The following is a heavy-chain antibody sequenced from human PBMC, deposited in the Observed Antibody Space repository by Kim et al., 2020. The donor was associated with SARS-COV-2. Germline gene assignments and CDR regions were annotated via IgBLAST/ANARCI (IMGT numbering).Heavy chain of an antibody. Sequence: TYYAASGKGRFTISRDNSKNTLYLQMNSLRAEDTAVYYCAKGGEWFGELNWGQGTLVTVSS. CDR3: AKGGEWFGELN. J-gene: IGHJ4*02. V-gene: IGHV3-23*01. CDR2: T. D-gene: IGHD3-10*01.